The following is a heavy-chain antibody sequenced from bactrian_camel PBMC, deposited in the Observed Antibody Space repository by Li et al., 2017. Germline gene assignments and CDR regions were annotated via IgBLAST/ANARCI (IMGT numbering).Heavy chain of an antibody. Sequence: QLVESGGGSVQVGGSLNLSCVATTGYSYSSYCMGWFRQAPGKEREGVALMENYGSTFYADSVKGRFTISKDSERNTLYLQMNNLTPEDTAMYYCAAKYSRPAGTRDPLNRFLYDLWGQ. CDR3: AAKYSRPAGTRDPLNRFLYDL. D-gene: IGHD3*01. CDR2: MENYGST. CDR1: GYSYSSYC. V-gene: IGHV3S1*01. J-gene: IGHJ4*01.